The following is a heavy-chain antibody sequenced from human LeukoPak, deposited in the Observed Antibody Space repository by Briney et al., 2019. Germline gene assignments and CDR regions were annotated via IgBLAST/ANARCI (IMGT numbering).Heavy chain of an antibody. CDR2: FDPEDGET. CDR1: GYTLTELS. CDR3: ATGSPPTSRINDAFDI. D-gene: IGHD1-26*01. J-gene: IGHJ3*02. V-gene: IGHV1-24*01. Sequence: ASVTVSCKVSGYTLTELSMHWVRQAPGKGLEWMGGFDPEDGETIYAQKFQGRVTMTEDTSTDTAYMELSSLRSEDTAVYYCATGSPPTSRINDAFDIWGQGTMVTVSS.